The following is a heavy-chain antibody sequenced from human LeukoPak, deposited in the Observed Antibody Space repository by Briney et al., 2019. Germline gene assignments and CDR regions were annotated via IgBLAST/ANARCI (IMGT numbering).Heavy chain of an antibody. Sequence: SETLSLTCAVYGGSFSGYYWSWIRQPPGKGLEWIGEINHSGSTNYNPSLKSRVTISVDTSKNQFSLKLSSVTAADTAVYYCARGPKWLRFCDYWDQGTLVTVSS. CDR2: INHSGST. CDR1: GGSFSGYY. D-gene: IGHD5-12*01. J-gene: IGHJ4*02. CDR3: ARGPKWLRFCDY. V-gene: IGHV4-34*01.